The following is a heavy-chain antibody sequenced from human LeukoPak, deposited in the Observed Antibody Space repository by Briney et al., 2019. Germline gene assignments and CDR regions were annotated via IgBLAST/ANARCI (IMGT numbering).Heavy chain of an antibody. J-gene: IGHJ4*02. Sequence: SVKVSCKASGGTFSSYAISWVRQAPGQGLEWMGGIIPIFGTANYAQKFQGRVTITTDESTSTAYMELSSLRSEDTAVYYCARGVGQLAAFDYWGQGTLVTVSS. V-gene: IGHV1-69*05. D-gene: IGHD6-6*01. CDR2: IIPIFGTA. CDR3: ARGVGQLAAFDY. CDR1: GGTFSSYA.